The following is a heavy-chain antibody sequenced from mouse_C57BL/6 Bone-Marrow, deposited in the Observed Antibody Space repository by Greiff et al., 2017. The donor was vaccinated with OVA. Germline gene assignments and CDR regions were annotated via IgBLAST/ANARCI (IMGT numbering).Heavy chain of an antibody. D-gene: IGHD2-3*01. J-gene: IGHJ4*01. Sequence: VQLQQSGAELVRPGPSVKMSCKASGYTFTNYWIGWAKQRPGHGLEWIGDIYPGGGYTNYNEKFKGKATLTADKSSSTAYMQFSSLTSEDSAIYYCARKGWLPHYYAMDYWGQGTSVTVSS. CDR3: ARKGWLPHYYAMDY. V-gene: IGHV1-63*01. CDR2: IYPGGGYT. CDR1: GYTFTNYW.